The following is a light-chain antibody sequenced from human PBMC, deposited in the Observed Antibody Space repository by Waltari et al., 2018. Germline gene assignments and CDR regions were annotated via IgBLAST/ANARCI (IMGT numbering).Light chain of an antibody. CDR2: AAS. CDR1: QSINTD. Sequence: DIQMTQSPSSLCASVGDRVTITCRASQSINTDLNWYQQKPGKVPNLLIYAASSLQTGGPSRFSGSGSGTDFTLTISSLQPEDFATDYCQQSYSTPYTFGQGTKLEIK. V-gene: IGKV1-39*01. J-gene: IGKJ2*01. CDR3: QQSYSTPYT.